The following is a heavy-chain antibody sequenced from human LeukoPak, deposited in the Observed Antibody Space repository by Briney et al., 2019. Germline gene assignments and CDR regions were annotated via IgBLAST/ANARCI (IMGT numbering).Heavy chain of an antibody. D-gene: IGHD1-20*01. Sequence: GGSLRLSCAASGFTLSDYVMAWIRQPPGKGLEWVAYIDPSGSSLYYADSVEGRFTVSRDNAKNSLFLHMKSLRAEDSAAYYCARSAYNWNWGQGTLVAVSS. J-gene: IGHJ4*02. V-gene: IGHV3-11*01. CDR1: GFTLSDYV. CDR3: ARSAYNWN. CDR2: IDPSGSSL.